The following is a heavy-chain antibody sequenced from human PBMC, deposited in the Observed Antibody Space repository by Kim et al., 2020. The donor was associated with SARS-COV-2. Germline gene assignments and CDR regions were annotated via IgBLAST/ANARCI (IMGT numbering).Heavy chain of an antibody. CDR3: ARDQDVDTAMLDAFDI. D-gene: IGHD5-18*01. CDR1: GYTFTTYA. CDR2: INAGNGNT. Sequence: ASVKVSCKASGYTFTTYAIHWVRQAPGQRLQWMGWINAGNGNTKYSQKLQGRVTLTRDTSASTAYMELSRLTSEDTAVYYCARDQDVDTAMLDAFDIWGQ. V-gene: IGHV1-3*01. J-gene: IGHJ3*02.